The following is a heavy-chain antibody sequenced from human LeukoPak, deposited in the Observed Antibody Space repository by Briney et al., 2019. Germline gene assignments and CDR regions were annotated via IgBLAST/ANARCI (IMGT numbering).Heavy chain of an antibody. CDR2: INPNSGGT. D-gene: IGHD1-26*01. CDR1: GYTFTGYY. V-gene: IGHV1-2*06. J-gene: IGHJ4*02. Sequence: ASVKVSCKASGYTFTGYYMHWVRQAPGQGLEWMGRINPNSGGTNYAQKFRGRVTMTRDTSISTAYMELSRLRSDDTAVYYCSIVGATTRYYFDYWGQGTLVTVSS. CDR3: SIVGATTRYYFDY.